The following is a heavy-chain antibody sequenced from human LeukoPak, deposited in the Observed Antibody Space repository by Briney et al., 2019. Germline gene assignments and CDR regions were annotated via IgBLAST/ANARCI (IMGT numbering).Heavy chain of an antibody. CDR1: GGSISSSSYY. CDR3: ASRGGWYYFDY. D-gene: IGHD6-19*01. Sequence: PSETLSLTCTVSGGSISSSSYYWGWIRQPPGKGLEWIGSIYYSGSTYYNPSLKSRVTISVDTSKNQFSLKLSSVTAADTAVYYCASRGGWYYFDYWGQGTLVTVSS. J-gene: IGHJ4*02. CDR2: IYYSGST. V-gene: IGHV4-39*07.